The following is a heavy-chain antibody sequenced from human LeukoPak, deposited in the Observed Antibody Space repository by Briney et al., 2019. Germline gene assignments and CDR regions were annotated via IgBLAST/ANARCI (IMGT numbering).Heavy chain of an antibody. CDR2: VIPILGTT. Sequence: ASVKVSCKAFGTTFSRSAISWVRQAPGQGLEWMGGVIPILGTTNYAQKFQDRLLITTDDSTSTAYMEVSSLRSVDTAVYYCARDDGSATMGFDSWGQGTLVTVSS. V-gene: IGHV1-69*05. J-gene: IGHJ4*02. CDR3: ARDDGSATMGFDS. CDR1: GTTFSRSA. D-gene: IGHD1-26*01.